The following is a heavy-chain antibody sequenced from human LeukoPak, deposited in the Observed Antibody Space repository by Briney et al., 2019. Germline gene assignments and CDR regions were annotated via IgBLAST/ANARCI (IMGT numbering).Heavy chain of an antibody. J-gene: IGHJ4*02. CDR1: GYSISSGYY. CDR2: IYHSGST. Sequence: PSETLSLTCALSGYSISSGYYWGWIRPPPGKGLEWIESIYHSGSTYYNPSLKSRVTISVDTSKNQFSLKLSSVTAADTAVYYCARRSSSWSKSDYWGQGTLVTVSS. CDR3: ARRSSSWSKSDY. D-gene: IGHD6-13*01. V-gene: IGHV4-38-2*01.